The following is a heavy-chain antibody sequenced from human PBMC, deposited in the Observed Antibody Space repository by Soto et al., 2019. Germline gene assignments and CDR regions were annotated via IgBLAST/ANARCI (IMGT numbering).Heavy chain of an antibody. CDR1: GGTFSRSS. CDR2: IVPLSGTA. CDR3: ASARTGYYPSTY. J-gene: IGHJ4*02. Sequence: QVQLVQSGAEVKKPGSSVNVSCTASGGTFSRSSISWVRQAPGQGLEWMGGIVPLSGTADYAQKFQGRVTVTADESTSTAYMDLSSLTSEDTAIYYCASARTGYYPSTYWGQGTLVTVSS. V-gene: IGHV1-69*01. D-gene: IGHD3-9*01.